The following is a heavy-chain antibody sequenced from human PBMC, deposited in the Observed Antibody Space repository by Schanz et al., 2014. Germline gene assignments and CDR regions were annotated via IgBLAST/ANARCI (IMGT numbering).Heavy chain of an antibody. D-gene: IGHD3-10*01. V-gene: IGHV3-7*04. CDR1: GFTFSDYW. J-gene: IGHJ5*02. CDR2: IKHDGSVK. Sequence: EVQLVESGGGLVQPGGSLRLSCTASGFTFSDYWMSWVRQAPGKGPEWEANIKHDGSVKDYVDSVEGRFTISRDNAKNTLYLQMNSLRAEDTAVYYCARPALWFGDNCFDPWGQGTLVTVSS. CDR3: ARPALWFGDNCFDP.